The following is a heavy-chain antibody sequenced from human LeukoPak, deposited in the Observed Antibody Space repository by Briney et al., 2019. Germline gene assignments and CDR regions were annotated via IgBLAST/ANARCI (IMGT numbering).Heavy chain of an antibody. Sequence: GRSLRLSCAASGFTFADYAMHWVRQGPGKGLEWVSGISWNSERIGYADSVKGRFTISRDNGKRSLFLEMNSLTTEDTALYYCTKDKTAALGTGSDYWGQGTLVTVSS. CDR3: TKDKTAALGTGSDY. V-gene: IGHV3-9*01. D-gene: IGHD6-13*01. CDR2: ISWNSERI. CDR1: GFTFADYA. J-gene: IGHJ4*02.